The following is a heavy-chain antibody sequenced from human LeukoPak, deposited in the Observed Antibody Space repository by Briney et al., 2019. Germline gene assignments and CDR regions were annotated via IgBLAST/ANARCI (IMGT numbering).Heavy chain of an antibody. D-gene: IGHD2-15*01. J-gene: IGHJ4*02. CDR3: ATVVGHCSGGSYYPYYFDY. CDR1: GFTVSSNY. CDR2: IYSGGST. Sequence: PGGSLRLSCAASGFTVSSNYMSWVRQAPGKGLEWVSVIYSGGSTYYADSVKGRFTISRDNSKNTLYLQMNSLRAEDTAVYYCATVVGHCSGGSYYPYYFDYWGQGTLVTVSS. V-gene: IGHV3-53*01.